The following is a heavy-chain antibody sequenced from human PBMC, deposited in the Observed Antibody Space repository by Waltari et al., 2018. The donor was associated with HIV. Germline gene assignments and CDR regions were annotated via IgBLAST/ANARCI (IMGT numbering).Heavy chain of an antibody. V-gene: IGHV4-4*07. CDR3: ARDRGQYCSGVSCYLGNNWFDS. Sequence: QVQLQESGPGLVKPSETLSLPCTVSGGSTTSYYWSWIRQPAGEGLEGIGRVHGSSRNTNYNPSLKSRVTLLVDTSKTQFSLKLSYVTDADTAVYYCARDRGQYCSGVSCYLGNNWFDSWGQGTLVTVSS. D-gene: IGHD2-15*01. CDR2: VHGSSRNT. J-gene: IGHJ5*01. CDR1: GGSTTSYY.